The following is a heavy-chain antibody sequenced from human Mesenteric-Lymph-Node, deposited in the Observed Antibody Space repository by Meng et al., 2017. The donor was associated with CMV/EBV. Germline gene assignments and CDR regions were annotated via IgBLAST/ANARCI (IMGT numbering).Heavy chain of an antibody. D-gene: IGHD4/OR15-4a*01. V-gene: IGHV4-39*07. CDR2: IYYTGIT. Sequence: GSLRLSCTVSGGSISTTSYYWGWIRQTPGKGLEWIGNIYYTGITYYNPSLKSRVTISVDTSKNQFSLKLSSVTAADTAVYYCARDRRINDYGSRWYGKDYYYYGMDVWGQGTTVTVS. CDR3: ARDRRINDYGSRWYGKDYYYYGMDV. CDR1: GGSISTTSYY. J-gene: IGHJ6*02.